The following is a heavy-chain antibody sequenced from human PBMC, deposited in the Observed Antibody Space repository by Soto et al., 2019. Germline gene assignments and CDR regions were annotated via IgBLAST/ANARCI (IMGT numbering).Heavy chain of an antibody. CDR3: ARRSVCRGGSCPDY. CDR2: IYYSGNT. Sequence: QVQLQESGPGLVKPSETLSLTCTVSGGSISSYYWSWIRQPPGKGLEWIGYIYYSGNTNYNPSLQIRAAIAVATSKTHFSLQLSSVTAADTAVYYCARRSVCRGGSCPDYWGQGTLVTVSS. CDR1: GGSISSYY. V-gene: IGHV4-59*01. D-gene: IGHD2-15*01. J-gene: IGHJ4*02.